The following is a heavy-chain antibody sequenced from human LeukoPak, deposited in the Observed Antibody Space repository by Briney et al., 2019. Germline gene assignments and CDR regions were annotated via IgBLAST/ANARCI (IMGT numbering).Heavy chain of an antibody. Sequence: GGSLRLSCAASGFTFASYSMNWVRQAPGKGLEWVSSISGDSTYIYNAGSVKGRFTISRDNAQASLYLQMISLRADDTAVYYCARVSGRLERQSNLDYWGQGTLVIVSS. J-gene: IGHJ4*02. V-gene: IGHV3-21*01. CDR2: ISGDSTYI. D-gene: IGHD1-1*01. CDR3: ARVSGRLERQSNLDY. CDR1: GFTFASYS.